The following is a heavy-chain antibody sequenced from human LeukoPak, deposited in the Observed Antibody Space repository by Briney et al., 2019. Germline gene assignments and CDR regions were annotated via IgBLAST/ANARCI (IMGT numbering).Heavy chain of an antibody. Sequence: ASVKVSRKASGYTFTGYYMHWVRQAPGQGLEWMGWINPNSGGTNYAQKFQGRVTMTRDTSISTAYMELSRLRSDDTAVYYCARGSGSWETDAFDIWGQGTMVTVSS. V-gene: IGHV1-2*02. CDR1: GYTFTGYY. CDR2: INPNSGGT. J-gene: IGHJ3*02. D-gene: IGHD3-10*01. CDR3: ARGSGSWETDAFDI.